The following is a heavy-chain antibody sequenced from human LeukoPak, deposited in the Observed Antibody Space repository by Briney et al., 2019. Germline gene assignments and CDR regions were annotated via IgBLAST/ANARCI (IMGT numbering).Heavy chain of an antibody. CDR3: ATSLTTLGWFDP. J-gene: IGHJ5*02. Sequence: ASVKVSCKVSGYTLTELSMHWVRQAPGKGLEWMGGFDPEDGETIYAQKFQGRVTMTEDTSTDTAYMELSSLRSEDTAVYYRATSLTTLGWFDPWGQGTLVTVSS. CDR1: GYTLTELS. CDR2: FDPEDGET. V-gene: IGHV1-24*01. D-gene: IGHD4-11*01.